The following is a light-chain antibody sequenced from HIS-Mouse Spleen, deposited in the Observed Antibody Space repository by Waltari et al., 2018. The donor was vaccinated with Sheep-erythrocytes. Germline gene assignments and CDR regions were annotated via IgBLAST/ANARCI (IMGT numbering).Light chain of an antibody. J-gene: IGLJ1*01. CDR2: EDS. V-gene: IGLV3-10*01. CDR3: YSTDSSGNRDV. CDR1: ALPTKY. Sequence: SYELTQPPSVSVSPGQTARITCSGDALPTKYAYWYQQKSGQAPELVIYEDSKRPSGIPERFSGSSSGTMATLTISGAQVEDEADYYCYSTDSSGNRDVFGTGTKVTVL.